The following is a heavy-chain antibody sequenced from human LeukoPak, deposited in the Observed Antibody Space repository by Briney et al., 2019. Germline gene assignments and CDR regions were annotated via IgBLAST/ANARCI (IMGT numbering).Heavy chain of an antibody. CDR3: ARAPGLGDSSGYYFDY. CDR2: ISYDGSNK. CDR1: GFTFSSYA. D-gene: IGHD3-22*01. J-gene: IGHJ4*02. Sequence: GGSLRLSCAASGFTFSSYAMHWVRQAPGKGRGWVAVISYDGSNKYYADSVKGRFTISRDNSKNTLYLQMNSLRAEDTAVYYCARAPGLGDSSGYYFDYWGQGNLVTVSS. V-gene: IGHV3-30*04.